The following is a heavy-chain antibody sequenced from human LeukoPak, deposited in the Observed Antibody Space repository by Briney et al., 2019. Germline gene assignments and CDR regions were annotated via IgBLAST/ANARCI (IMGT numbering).Heavy chain of an antibody. V-gene: IGHV4-30-2*01. Sequence: PSETLSLTCAVSGGSLSSGGYSWSWIRQPPGKGLEWIGYIYHSGSTYYNPSLKSRVTISVDRSKNQFSLKLSSVTAADTAVYYCARVYYDSSGYYFDYWGQGTLVTVSS. CDR1: GGSLSSGGYS. CDR2: IYHSGST. J-gene: IGHJ4*02. CDR3: ARVYYDSSGYYFDY. D-gene: IGHD3-22*01.